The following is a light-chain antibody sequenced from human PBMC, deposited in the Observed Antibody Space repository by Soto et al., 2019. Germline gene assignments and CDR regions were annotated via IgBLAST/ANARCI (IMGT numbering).Light chain of an antibody. CDR1: SSNLGSNS. J-gene: IGLJ2*01. V-gene: IGLV1-47*02. Sequence: QSVLTQPPSASGTPGQRVTISCSGSSSNLGSNSVRWYQQVPGAAPKLLIYSNTQRRSGVPDRFSASKSGTSASLAISGLRSEDEADYYCATWDDSKSGSVVFGGGTKLTVL. CDR3: ATWDDSKSGSVV. CDR2: SNT.